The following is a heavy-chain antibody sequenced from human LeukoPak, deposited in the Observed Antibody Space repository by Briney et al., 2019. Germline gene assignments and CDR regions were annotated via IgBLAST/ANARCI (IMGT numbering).Heavy chain of an antibody. J-gene: IGHJ4*02. CDR2: INPNSGGT. CDR3: ARSNPSGYYYVWDY. D-gene: IGHD3-22*01. Sequence: ASVKVSCKASGYTFTGYYMHWVRQAPGQGLEWMGWINPNSGGTNYAQKFQGRVTMTRDTSISTAYMELSRLRSDDTAVYYCARSNPSGYYYVWDYWGQGTLVTVSS. V-gene: IGHV1-2*02. CDR1: GYTFTGYY.